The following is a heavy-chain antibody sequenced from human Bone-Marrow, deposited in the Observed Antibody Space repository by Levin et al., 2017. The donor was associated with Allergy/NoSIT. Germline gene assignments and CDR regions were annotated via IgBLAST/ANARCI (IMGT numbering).Heavy chain of an antibody. J-gene: IGHJ4*02. CDR3: AKDFWEPTLYYFDY. V-gene: IGHV3-23*01. Sequence: QAGESLKISCAASGFTFSSYAMSWVRQAPGKGLEWVSAISGSGGSTYYADSVKGRFTISRDNSKNTLYLQMNSLRAEDTAVYYCAKDFWEPTLYYFDYWGQGTLVTVSS. D-gene: IGHD1-26*01. CDR2: ISGSGGST. CDR1: GFTFSSYA.